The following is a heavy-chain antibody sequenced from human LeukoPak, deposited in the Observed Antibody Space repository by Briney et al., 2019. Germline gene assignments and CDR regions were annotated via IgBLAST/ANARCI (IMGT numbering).Heavy chain of an antibody. CDR3: AISGYDFEAPLDY. V-gene: IGHV1-69-2*01. J-gene: IGHJ4*02. Sequence: ASVKVSCKASGYTFTDYYMHYVRQAPGKGLEWMGLVDPEDGETIYAEKFQGRVTITADTSTDTAYMELSSLRSEDTAVYYCAISGYDFEAPLDYWGQGTLVTVSS. D-gene: IGHD5-12*01. CDR2: VDPEDGET. CDR1: GYTFTDYY.